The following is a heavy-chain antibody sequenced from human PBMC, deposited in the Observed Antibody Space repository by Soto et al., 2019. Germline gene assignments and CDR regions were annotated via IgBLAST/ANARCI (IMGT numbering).Heavy chain of an antibody. V-gene: IGHV4-38-2*01. D-gene: IGHD5-18*01. Sequence: SETLSLTCAVSGYSISSGYYWGWIRQPPGKGLEWIGSIYHSGSTYYNPSLKSRVTISVDTSKNQFSLKLSSVTAADTAVYYCARGLGKRGYSYGYVDYWGQGTLVTVSS. CDR2: IYHSGST. J-gene: IGHJ4*02. CDR3: ARGLGKRGYSYGYVDY. CDR1: GYSISSGYY.